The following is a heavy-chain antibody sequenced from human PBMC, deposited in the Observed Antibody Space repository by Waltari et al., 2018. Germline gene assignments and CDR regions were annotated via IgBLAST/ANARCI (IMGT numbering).Heavy chain of an antibody. D-gene: IGHD6-13*01. J-gene: IGHJ6*02. CDR2: INSEGSDT. CDR3: ARVARKTYSSPVPGRDYYYGMDV. Sequence: EEQLVESGGGLIQPGESLRVSCVVSGFTFSRYWMNWVRQAPGKGLVWVERINSEGSDTSYADSVKGRFTISRDNAKNTVYLQMKSLRAEDTAVYYCARVARKTYSSPVPGRDYYYGMDVWGLGTTVTVSS. V-gene: IGHV3-74*01. CDR1: GFTFSRYW.